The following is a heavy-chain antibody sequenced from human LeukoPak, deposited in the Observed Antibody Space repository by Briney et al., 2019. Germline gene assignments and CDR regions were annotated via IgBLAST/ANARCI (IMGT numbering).Heavy chain of an antibody. V-gene: IGHV4-59*08. D-gene: IGHD3-22*01. CDR1: GGSISSYY. J-gene: IGHJ4*02. CDR2: IYYSGST. Sequence: PSETLSLTCTVSGGSISSYYWSWIRQPPGKGLEWIGYIYYSGSTNYNPSLKSRVTISVDTSKNQFPLKLSSVTAADTAVYYCARHYYDSSGYPAYFDYWGQGTLVTVSS. CDR3: ARHYYDSSGYPAYFDY.